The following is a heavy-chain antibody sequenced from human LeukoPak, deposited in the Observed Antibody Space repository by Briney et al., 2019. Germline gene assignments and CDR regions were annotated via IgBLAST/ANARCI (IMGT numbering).Heavy chain of an antibody. CDR1: GYTFTGYY. V-gene: IGHV1-2*02. Sequence: ASVKVSCKASGYTFTGYYMHWVRQAPGQGLEWMGWINPNSGGTNYAQKFQGRVTMTRDTSISTAYMELSRLRSDDTAVYYCARDTLYGDYAAGIDVWGQGTTVTVSS. J-gene: IGHJ6*02. D-gene: IGHD4-17*01. CDR2: INPNSGGT. CDR3: ARDTLYGDYAAGIDV.